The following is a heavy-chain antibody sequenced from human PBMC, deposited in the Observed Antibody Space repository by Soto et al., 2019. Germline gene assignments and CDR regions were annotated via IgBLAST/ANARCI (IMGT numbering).Heavy chain of an antibody. D-gene: IGHD1-20*01. CDR2: VDYSGTA. Sequence: SETLSLTCTVSSGSISVTNVFWGWVRQPPGKGLEWIGNVDYSGTAYFSPSLATRVTFHVDTSKNQFSLTLYSVTAADTAVYYCARITGRHLDYWGQGILVTVS. CDR3: ARITGRHLDY. CDR1: SGSISVTNVF. J-gene: IGHJ4*02. V-gene: IGHV4-39*01.